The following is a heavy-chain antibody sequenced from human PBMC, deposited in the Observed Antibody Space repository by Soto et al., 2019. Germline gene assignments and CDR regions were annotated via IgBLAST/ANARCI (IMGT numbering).Heavy chain of an antibody. CDR1: GYSFTSYW. CDR2: IYPGDSDT. J-gene: IGHJ6*03. V-gene: IGHV5-51*01. D-gene: IGHD3-10*02. Sequence: LGESLKISCKGSGYSFTSYWIGWVRQMPGKGLEWMGIIYPGDSDTRYSPSFQGQVTISADKSISTAYLQWSSLKASDTAMYYCARNVFGESRLPYYYYYYYMDVWGKGTTVTVSS. CDR3: ARNVFGESRLPYYYYYYYMDV.